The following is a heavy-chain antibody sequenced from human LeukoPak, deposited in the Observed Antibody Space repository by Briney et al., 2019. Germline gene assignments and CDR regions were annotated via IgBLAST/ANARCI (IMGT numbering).Heavy chain of an antibody. J-gene: IGHJ4*02. Sequence: GSLRLSCAASGFPSGFTFNNYAMSWVRQAPGKGLEWVSAISGSGGGTYYADSVKGRFTISRDNSKNTLYLQMNSLRAEDTAVYYCAKGTLPYCSGAACYPFDCWGQGTLVTVSS. V-gene: IGHV3-23*01. CDR3: AKGTLPYCSGAACYPFDC. CDR1: GFTFNNYA. CDR2: ISGSGGGT. D-gene: IGHD2-15*01.